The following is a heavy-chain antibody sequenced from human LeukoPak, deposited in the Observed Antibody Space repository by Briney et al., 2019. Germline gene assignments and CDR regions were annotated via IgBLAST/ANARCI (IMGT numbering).Heavy chain of an antibody. D-gene: IGHD3-22*01. Sequence: AGSLRLSCAASGFIFHDFGMGWVRQVPGKGLQWVSGINWNGVSTVYADSVKGRFNISRDNANNSLYLQIHSLRDEDTASYYCVMYYSSDYYVWLEYWGRGALVIVTS. J-gene: IGHJ4*02. V-gene: IGHV3-20*04. CDR2: INWNGVST. CDR3: VMYYSSDYYVWLEY. CDR1: GFIFHDFG.